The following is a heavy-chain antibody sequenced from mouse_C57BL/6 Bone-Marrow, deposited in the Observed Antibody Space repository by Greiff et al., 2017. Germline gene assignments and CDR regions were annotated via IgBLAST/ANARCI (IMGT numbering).Heavy chain of an antibody. V-gene: IGHV1-55*01. D-gene: IGHD4-1*01. J-gene: IGHJ2*01. CDR3: ARSGPLGRSFDY. Sequence: VQLQQPGAELVKPGASVKMSCKASGYTFTSYWITWVKQRPGQGLEWIGDIYPSSGRTNYNEKFKSKAILTVDTSSNTAYMQLSLLTSEDSAVFYCARSGPLGRSFDYWGQGTTLTVSS. CDR2: IYPSSGRT. CDR1: GYTFTSYW.